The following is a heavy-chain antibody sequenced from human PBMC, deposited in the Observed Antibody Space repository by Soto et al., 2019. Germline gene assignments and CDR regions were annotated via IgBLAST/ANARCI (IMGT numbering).Heavy chain of an antibody. Sequence: QLVESGGGLVMPGGSLRLSCAASGFTFKNAWMSWVRQAPGKGLEWVGRIKTKADAGTTDYAAPVKGRFTISRDDSKNTLYLQMNSLKNEDTALYFCTTDGATIFFDPRGQGTLVTVSS. J-gene: IGHJ5*02. CDR1: GFTFKNAW. D-gene: IGHD3-10*02. CDR2: IKTKADAGTT. CDR3: TTDGATIFFDP. V-gene: IGHV3-15*01.